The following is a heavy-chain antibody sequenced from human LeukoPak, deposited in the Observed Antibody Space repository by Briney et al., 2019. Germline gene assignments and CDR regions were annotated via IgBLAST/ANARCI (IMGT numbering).Heavy chain of an antibody. CDR2: IYYSGST. CDR3: ARDPLGSGSYYGFDY. J-gene: IGHJ4*02. V-gene: IGHV4-39*07. D-gene: IGHD1-26*01. CDR1: GGSISSSSYY. Sequence: SETLSLTCTVSGGSISSSSYYWGWIRQPPGTGLEWIGSIYYSGSTYYNPSLKSRVTISVDTSKNQFSLKLSSVTAADTAVYYCARDPLGSGSYYGFDYWGQGTLVTVSS.